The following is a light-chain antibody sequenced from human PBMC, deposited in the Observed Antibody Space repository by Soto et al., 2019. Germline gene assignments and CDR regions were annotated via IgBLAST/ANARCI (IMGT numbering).Light chain of an antibody. CDR1: QSVSNNY. CDR2: GAS. V-gene: IGKV3-20*01. CDR3: QQYGSSGT. Sequence: EIVLSQSPVTLSVSPGERAALSCRASQSVSNNYLAWYQQKSGQAPRLLIYGASSRATGIPDRFSGSGSGTDFTLTISRLETEDFAVYYCQQYGSSGTFGQGTKVDIK. J-gene: IGKJ1*01.